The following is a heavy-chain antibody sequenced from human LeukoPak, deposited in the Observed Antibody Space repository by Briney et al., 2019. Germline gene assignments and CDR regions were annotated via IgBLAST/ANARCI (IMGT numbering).Heavy chain of an antibody. CDR2: IWFDGSKK. Sequence: GGSLRLSCAASGFIFSNYGLHWVRQAPGKGLEWVAVIWFDGSKKYYADSVKGRFTISRDNAKNSLYLQMNSLRAEDTALYYCAKDSTLNYYDSSGYPYYFDYWGQGTLVTVSS. J-gene: IGHJ4*02. CDR3: AKDSTLNYYDSSGYPYYFDY. D-gene: IGHD3-22*01. CDR1: GFIFSNYG. V-gene: IGHV3-33*03.